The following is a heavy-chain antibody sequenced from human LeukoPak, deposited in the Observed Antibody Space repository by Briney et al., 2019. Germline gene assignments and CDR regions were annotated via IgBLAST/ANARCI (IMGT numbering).Heavy chain of an antibody. CDR3: ARLPTYYYDSSGLLPDY. V-gene: IGHV1-18*01. J-gene: IGHJ4*02. CDR2: ISAYNGNT. CDR1: GYTFTSYG. Sequence: GASVKVSCKASGYTFTSYGISWVRQAPGQGLEWMGWISAYNGNTNYAQKLQGRVTMTTDTSTSTAYMELRSLRSDDTAVYYCARLPTYYYDSSGLLPDYWGQGTLVTASS. D-gene: IGHD3-22*01.